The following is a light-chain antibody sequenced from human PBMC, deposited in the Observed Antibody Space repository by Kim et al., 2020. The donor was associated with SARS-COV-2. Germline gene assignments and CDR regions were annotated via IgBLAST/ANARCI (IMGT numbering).Light chain of an antibody. Sequence: VTITGTGSSSNIGAGYDVQWYKLLPGTAPKLRIYLNTNRPSGVPDRFSGSKSGTSASLAITGLQTEDEADYSCQSYDSSLSAYVFGTGTKVTVL. CDR2: LNT. V-gene: IGLV1-40*01. J-gene: IGLJ1*01. CDR1: SSNIGAGYD. CDR3: QSYDSSLSAYV.